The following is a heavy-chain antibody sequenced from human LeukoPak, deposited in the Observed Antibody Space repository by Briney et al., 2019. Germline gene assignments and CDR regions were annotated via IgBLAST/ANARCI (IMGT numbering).Heavy chain of an antibody. Sequence: SVKVSCKASGGTFSSYAISWVRQAPGQGLEWMGGIIPIFGTANYAQKFQGRVTITADGSTSTAYMELSSLRSEDTAVYYCAREGPRPWRSSADRGDYYYYAMDVWGQGTTVTVSS. CDR1: GGTFSSYA. D-gene: IGHD6-6*01. V-gene: IGHV1-69*13. J-gene: IGHJ6*02. CDR2: IIPIFGTA. CDR3: AREGPRPWRSSADRGDYYYYAMDV.